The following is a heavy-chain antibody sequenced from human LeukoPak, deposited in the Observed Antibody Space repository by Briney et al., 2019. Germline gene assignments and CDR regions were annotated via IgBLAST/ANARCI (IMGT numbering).Heavy chain of an antibody. CDR1: GGSFSDYY. D-gene: IGHD4-17*01. V-gene: IGHV4-38-2*01. J-gene: IGHJ4*02. Sequence: PSETLSLTCAVYGGSFSDYYWGWIRQPPGKGLEWIGSIYHSGNTYYNPSLKSRVTISVDTSKNQFSLKLNSVTAADTAVYYCARAGYGDSDFDYWGQGTLVTVSS. CDR3: ARAGYGDSDFDY. CDR2: IYHSGNT.